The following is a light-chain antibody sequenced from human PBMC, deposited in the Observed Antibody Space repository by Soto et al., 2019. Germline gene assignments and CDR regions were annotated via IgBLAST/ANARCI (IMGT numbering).Light chain of an antibody. V-gene: IGLV1-44*01. CDR3: AAWDGSRKAYV. CDR1: SSNIGSNA. Sequence: QSVLTQPPSASGTPGQRVTISCSGSSSNIGSNAVNWYQQFPGTAPKLLIYTDTQRPSGVPDRFSGSKSGTSASLAISGLQSEDEADYFCAAWDGSRKAYVFGTGTKLTVL. J-gene: IGLJ1*01. CDR2: TDT.